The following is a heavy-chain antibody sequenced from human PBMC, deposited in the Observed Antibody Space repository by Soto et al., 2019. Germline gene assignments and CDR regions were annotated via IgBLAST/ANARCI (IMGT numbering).Heavy chain of an antibody. CDR1: GYTFTSYD. J-gene: IGHJ6*03. D-gene: IGHD1-26*01. CDR3: ARSEGELYYYYMDV. V-gene: IGHV1-8*01. Sequence: VKVSCKASGYTFTSYDINWVRQATGQGLEWMGWMNPNSGNTGYAQKFQGRVTMTRNTSISTAYMELSGLRSEDTAVYYCARSEGELYYYYMDVWGKGTTVTVSS. CDR2: MNPNSGNT.